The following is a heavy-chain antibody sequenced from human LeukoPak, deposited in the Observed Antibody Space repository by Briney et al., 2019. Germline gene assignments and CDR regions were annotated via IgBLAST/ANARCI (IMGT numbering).Heavy chain of an antibody. D-gene: IGHD2-2*02. Sequence: SETLSLTCTVSGGSISSGGYYWSWIRQPPGKGLEWIGYIYHSGSTYYSPSLKSRVTISVDRPKNQFSLKLSSVTAADTAVYYCARGPRYQLLYMTSWFDPWGQGTLVTVSS. CDR1: GGSISSGGYY. V-gene: IGHV4-30-2*01. CDR3: ARGPRYQLLYMTSWFDP. J-gene: IGHJ5*02. CDR2: IYHSGST.